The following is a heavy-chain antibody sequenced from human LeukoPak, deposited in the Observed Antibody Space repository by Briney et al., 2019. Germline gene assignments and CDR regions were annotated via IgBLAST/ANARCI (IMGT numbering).Heavy chain of an antibody. J-gene: IGHJ4*02. Sequence: ASVKVSCKASRLTLSDYFVHRVRQAPGKGLEWMGRVDPEDGKTLYAEKFRGRVTITADTSADTAYLDLSGLKSEDTAVYYCATVVGWKAYDHWGQGTLVTVSS. CDR1: RLTLSDYF. CDR2: VDPEDGKT. CDR3: ATVVGWKAYDH. V-gene: IGHV1-69-2*01. D-gene: IGHD2-21*01.